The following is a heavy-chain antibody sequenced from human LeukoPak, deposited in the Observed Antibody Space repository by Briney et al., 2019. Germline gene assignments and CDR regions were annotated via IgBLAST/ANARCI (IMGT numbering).Heavy chain of an antibody. D-gene: IGHD3-22*01. CDR3: ARGDYYDSSGYYLQHYYYYYYMDV. J-gene: IGHJ6*03. Sequence: ASVKVSCKASGYTFTGYYMHWVRQAPGQGLEWMGWINPNSGGTNYAQKFQGRVTMTRDTSISTAYMELSRLRSDDTAVYYCARGDYYDSSGYYLQHYYYYYYMDVWGKGTTVTISS. V-gene: IGHV1-2*02. CDR1: GYTFTGYY. CDR2: INPNSGGT.